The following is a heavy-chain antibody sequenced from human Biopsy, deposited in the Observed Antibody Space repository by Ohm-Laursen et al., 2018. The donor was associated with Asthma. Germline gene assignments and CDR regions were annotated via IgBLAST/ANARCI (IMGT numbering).Heavy chain of an antibody. Sequence: SQTLSLTCTLTRGYFRGYDWDWICKPPGPGLEWIGVIHHGGATTINPFLKRRVTISMDPSKSQLYLTLRSLTVADTAVYFCASGPQWSGLDIWGQGTTDTGSS. CDR3: ASGPQWSGLDI. D-gene: IGHD2-8*01. CDR1: RGYFRGYD. V-gene: IGHV4-34*01. CDR2: IHHGGAT. J-gene: IGHJ6*02.